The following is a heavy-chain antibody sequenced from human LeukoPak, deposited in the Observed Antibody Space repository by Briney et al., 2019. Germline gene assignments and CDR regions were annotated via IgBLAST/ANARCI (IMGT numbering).Heavy chain of an antibody. CDR2: ISSSSSYI. J-gene: IGHJ5*02. V-gene: IGHV3-21*01. CDR1: GFTFSSYS. Sequence: KPGGSLRLSCAASGFTFSSYSMNWVRQAPGKGLEWVSSISSSSSYIYYADSVKGRFTISRDNAKNSLYLQMNSLRAEDTAVYYCARELGDPRWYYDFAGEFDPWGQGTLVTVSS. D-gene: IGHD3-3*01. CDR3: ARELGDPRWYYDFAGEFDP.